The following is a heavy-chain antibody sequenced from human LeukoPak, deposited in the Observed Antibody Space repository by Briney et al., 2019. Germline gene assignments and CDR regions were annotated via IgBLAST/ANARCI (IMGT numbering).Heavy chain of an antibody. Sequence: SETLSLTCAVYGGSFSGYYWSWIRQPPGKGLEWIGEINHSGSTNYNPSLKSRATISVDTSKNQFSLKLSSVTAADTAVYYCAKDRAPSGPIAVAGNFDDWGQGTLVTVSS. V-gene: IGHV4-34*01. CDR2: INHSGST. D-gene: IGHD6-19*01. CDR3: AKDRAPSGPIAVAGNFDD. J-gene: IGHJ4*02. CDR1: GGSFSGYY.